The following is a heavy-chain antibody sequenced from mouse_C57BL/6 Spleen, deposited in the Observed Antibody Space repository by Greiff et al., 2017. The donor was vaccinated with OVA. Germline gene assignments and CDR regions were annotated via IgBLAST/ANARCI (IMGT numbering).Heavy chain of an antibody. CDR3: ARGAYYDYGVEGFAY. D-gene: IGHD2-4*01. V-gene: IGHV5-17*01. CDR1: GFTFSDYG. Sequence: EVQLVESGGGLVKPGGSLKLSCAASGFTFSDYGMHWVRQAPEKGLEWVAYISSGSSTIYYADTVKGRFTISRDNAKNTLFLQMTSLKSEDTAMYYCARGAYYDYGVEGFAYWGQGTLVTVSA. CDR2: ISSGSSTI. J-gene: IGHJ3*01.